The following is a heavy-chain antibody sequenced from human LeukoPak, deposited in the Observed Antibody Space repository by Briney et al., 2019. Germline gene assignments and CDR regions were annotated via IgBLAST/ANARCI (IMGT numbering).Heavy chain of an antibody. V-gene: IGHV4-4*02. CDR2: IFHIGVT. J-gene: IGHJ3*02. CDR1: GGSISSDHW. Sequence: PSETLSLTCAVSGGSISSDHWWSCVRQPPGKSLEWIGEIFHIGVTTYKPSLKSRVSMSVDNSRHQFSLNLRSVTAADTAVYFCARGGRSAFDIWGPGTKVIVSS. CDR3: ARGGRSAFDI.